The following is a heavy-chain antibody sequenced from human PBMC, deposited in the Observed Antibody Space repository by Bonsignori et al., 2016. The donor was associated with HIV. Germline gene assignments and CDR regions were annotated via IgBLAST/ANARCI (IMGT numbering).Heavy chain of an antibody. D-gene: IGHD3-16*02. CDR3: ASGFYDDIWGSYRHDAFVS. Sequence: EVQLVESGGALVQPGGSLRLSCVASRISFQNYWMSWVRQVPGKGLEWVANIKQDGSETYYVDSVKGRFTISRDNAKNSLYLQMNSLRAEDTALYYCASGFYDDIWGSYRHDAFVSVGPRDSGHRLF. CDR2: IKQDGSET. J-gene: IGHJ3*01. CDR1: RISFQNYW. V-gene: IGHV3-7*01.